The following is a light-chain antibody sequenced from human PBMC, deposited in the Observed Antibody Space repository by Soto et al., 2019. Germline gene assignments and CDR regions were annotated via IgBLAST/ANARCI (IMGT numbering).Light chain of an antibody. CDR2: LAT. J-gene: IGKJ1*01. CDR3: MQALQTRT. Sequence: DIVMTQSPLSLPVTPGEPASISCRSSRSLLRTNGNTYLDWYLQKPGQSPQLLISLATNRASGVPDRFSGSGPGTDFTLKISRVEAEDVGVYYCMQALQTRTFGQGTKV. V-gene: IGKV2-28*01. CDR1: RSLLRTNGNTY.